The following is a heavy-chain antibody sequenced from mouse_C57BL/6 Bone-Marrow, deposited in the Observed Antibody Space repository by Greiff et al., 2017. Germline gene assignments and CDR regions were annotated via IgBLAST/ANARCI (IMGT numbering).Heavy chain of an antibody. Sequence: VQLQQPGAELVKPGASVKMSCKASGYTFTSYWITWVKQRPGQGLEWIGDIYPGSGSTNYNEKFKSKATLTVDTSSSTAYMQLSSLTSEDSAVYYCARDPYSNFAMDYWGQGTSVTVSS. J-gene: IGHJ4*01. CDR2: IYPGSGST. D-gene: IGHD2-5*01. CDR1: GYTFTSYW. V-gene: IGHV1-55*01. CDR3: ARDPYSNFAMDY.